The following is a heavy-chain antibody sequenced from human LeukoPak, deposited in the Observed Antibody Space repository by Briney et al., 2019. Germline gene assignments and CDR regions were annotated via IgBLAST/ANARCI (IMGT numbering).Heavy chain of an antibody. CDR2: INPNSGGT. CDR3: ARELPSGDTAMVTDDP. D-gene: IGHD5-18*01. V-gene: IGHV1-2*02. Sequence: ASVKVSCKASGYTFTGYYMHWVRQAPGQGLEWMGWINPNSGGTNYAQKFQGRVTMTRDTSISTAYMELSRLRSDDTAVYYCARELPSGDTAMVTDDPWGQGTLVTVSS. J-gene: IGHJ5*02. CDR1: GYTFTGYY.